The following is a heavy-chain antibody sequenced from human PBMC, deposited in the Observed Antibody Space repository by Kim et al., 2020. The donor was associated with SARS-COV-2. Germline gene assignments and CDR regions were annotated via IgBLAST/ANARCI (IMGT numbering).Heavy chain of an antibody. J-gene: IGHJ1*01. CDR3: ARYGYSCFDGCSAYF. CDR1: VFTFTKYS. V-gene: IGHV3-11*03. D-gene: IGHD5-18*01. CDR2: IIISGYAS. Sequence: GWSLRLSCLASVFTFTKYSITLLRQAPGNALEWFSFIIISGYASKYTYSVQGRFTLSRYHSDYTVSLHLRRLRAEDTSLYYCARYGYSCFDGCSAYF.